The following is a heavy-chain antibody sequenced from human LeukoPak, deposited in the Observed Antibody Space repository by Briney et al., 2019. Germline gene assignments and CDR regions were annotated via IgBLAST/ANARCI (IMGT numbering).Heavy chain of an antibody. J-gene: IGHJ4*02. CDR3: ARGFCSGGTCYRTFFDY. CDR2: IYYSGNT. V-gene: IGHV4-59*01. Sequence: SETLSLTCTISGGSISSYYWSWIRQPPGKGLEWIVYIYYSGNTNYNPSLKSRVTISVDTSKNQFSLKLSSVTAADTAIYFCARGFCSGGTCYRTFFDYWGQGTLVTVSS. CDR1: GGSISSYY. D-gene: IGHD2-15*01.